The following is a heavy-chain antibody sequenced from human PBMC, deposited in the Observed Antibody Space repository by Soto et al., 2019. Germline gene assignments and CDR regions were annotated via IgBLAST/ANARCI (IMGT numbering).Heavy chain of an antibody. V-gene: IGHV1-18*01. CDR3: SRDGAHITAVRDV. CDR1: GYTFINYV. Sequence: SVKVSCKASGYTFINYVVSWVLQAPGQGLEWMGWISAYNGDKKYAQNVQVRVTLTTATSTSTAYMEVRILRSDDKAEYYWSRDGAHITAVRDVRGKGTPVTVAS. J-gene: IGHJ6*04. D-gene: IGHD6-6*01. CDR2: ISAYNGDK.